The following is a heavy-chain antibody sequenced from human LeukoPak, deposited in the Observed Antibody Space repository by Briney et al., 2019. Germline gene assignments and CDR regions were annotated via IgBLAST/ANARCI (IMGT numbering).Heavy chain of an antibody. CDR2: IYPGDSDT. CDR3: ARGTLAVAVSTAFDI. J-gene: IGHJ3*02. Sequence: PGESLKISCKGSGYSFTSYWIGWVRQMPGKGLEWMGIIYPGDSDTRYSPSCQGQVTISADKSISTAYLQWSSLKASDTAMYYCARGTLAVAVSTAFDIWGQGTMVTVSS. CDR1: GYSFTSYW. V-gene: IGHV5-51*01. D-gene: IGHD6-19*01.